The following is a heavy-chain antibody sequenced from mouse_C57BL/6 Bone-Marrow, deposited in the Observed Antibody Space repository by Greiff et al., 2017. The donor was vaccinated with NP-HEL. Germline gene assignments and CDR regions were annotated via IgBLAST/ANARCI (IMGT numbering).Heavy chain of an antibody. Sequence: QVQLQQPGAELVKPGASVKVSCKASGYTFTRYWMHWVKQRPGQGLEWIGRIHPSDSATNYNQKFKGKATLTVDKSSSTAYMQLSSLTSKDSAVYYCAMGWDADDWGQGTTLTVSS. CDR2: IHPSDSAT. V-gene: IGHV1-74*01. D-gene: IGHD4-1*01. J-gene: IGHJ2*01. CDR3: AMGWDADD. CDR1: GYTFTRYW.